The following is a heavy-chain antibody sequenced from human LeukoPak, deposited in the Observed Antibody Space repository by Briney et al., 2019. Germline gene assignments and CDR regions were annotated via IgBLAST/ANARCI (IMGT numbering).Heavy chain of an antibody. CDR3: ARGSGGLIEDF. CDR1: GYSFTYYP. Sequence: GASVKVSCKASGYSFTYYPLNWVRQAPGQGLEWMGWISTSTGNPMYAQGFTGRFVFSLDTSVSTAYLQISNLKADDTAVYYCARGSGGLIEDFWGQGTLVTVSS. V-gene: IGHV7-4-1*02. D-gene: IGHD2-15*01. CDR2: ISTSTGNP. J-gene: IGHJ4*02.